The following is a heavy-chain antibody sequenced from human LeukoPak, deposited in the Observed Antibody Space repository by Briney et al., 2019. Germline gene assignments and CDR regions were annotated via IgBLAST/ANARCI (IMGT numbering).Heavy chain of an antibody. CDR2: IIPIFGIA. J-gene: IGHJ3*02. CDR3: ARHNWNLNDAFDI. D-gene: IGHD1-20*01. Sequence: GASVKVSCKASGYTFTSYGISWVRQAPGQGLEWMGGIIPIFGIANYAQKFQGRVTITADKSTSTAYMELSSLRSEDTPVYYCARHNWNLNDAFDIWGQGTMVTVSS. V-gene: IGHV1-69*10. CDR1: GYTFTSYG.